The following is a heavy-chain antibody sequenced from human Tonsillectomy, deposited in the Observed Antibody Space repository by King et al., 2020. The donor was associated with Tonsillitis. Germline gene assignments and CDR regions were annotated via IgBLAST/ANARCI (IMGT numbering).Heavy chain of an antibody. Sequence: YMHWVRQAPGQGLEWMGWINPNSVGTNYAQKFQGRVTMTRDTSISTAYMELSRLRSDDTAVYYCARSWMNYYGSSALEYFQHWGQGTLVNVSS. CDR1: Y. D-gene: IGHD3-22*01. CDR2: INPNSVGT. J-gene: IGHJ1*01. V-gene: IGHV1-2*02. CDR3: ARSWMNYYGSSALEYFQH.